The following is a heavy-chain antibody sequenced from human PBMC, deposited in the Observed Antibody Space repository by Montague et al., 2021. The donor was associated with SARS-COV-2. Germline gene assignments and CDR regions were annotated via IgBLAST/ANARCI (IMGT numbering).Heavy chain of an antibody. CDR2: IYYSGST. CDR3: ARPKYSSSWYVDY. CDR1: GGSISSSSYY. Sequence: SETLSLTCTVSGGSISSSSYYWVWIRQPPGKGLERIGSIYYSGSTYYNPSLKSRVTISVDTSKNQFSLKLSSVTAADTAVYYCARPKYSSSWYVDYWGQGTLVTVPS. V-gene: IGHV4-39*01. D-gene: IGHD6-13*01. J-gene: IGHJ4*02.